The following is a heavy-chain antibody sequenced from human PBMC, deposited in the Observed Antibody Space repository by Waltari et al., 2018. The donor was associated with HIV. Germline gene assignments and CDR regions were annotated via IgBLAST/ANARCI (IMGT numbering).Heavy chain of an antibody. J-gene: IGHJ6*02. CDR3: ASSPSYCSGGSCYSYYYYYGMDV. CDR2: IIPIFGTT. V-gene: IGHV1-69*01. Sequence: QVQLVQSGAEVKKPGSSVKVSCKASGGTFSSYAISWVRQAPGQGLEWMGGIIPIFGTTNYAQKFQGRVTITADESTSTAYMELSSLRSEDTAVYYCASSPSYCSGGSCYSYYYYYGMDVWGQGTTVTVSS. CDR1: GGTFSSYA. D-gene: IGHD2-15*01.